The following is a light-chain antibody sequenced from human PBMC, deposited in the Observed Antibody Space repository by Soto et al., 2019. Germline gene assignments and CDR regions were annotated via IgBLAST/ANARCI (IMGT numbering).Light chain of an antibody. V-gene: IGKV3-20*01. CDR1: QSVSSN. CDR3: QQFSSYPLT. Sequence: EIVMTQSPATLSVSPGERATLSCRASQSVSSNLAWYQQKPGQAPRLLIYDASSRATGIPDRFSGGGSGTDSTLTISRLEPEDVAVYYCQQFSSYPLTFGGATKVDI. CDR2: DAS. J-gene: IGKJ4*01.